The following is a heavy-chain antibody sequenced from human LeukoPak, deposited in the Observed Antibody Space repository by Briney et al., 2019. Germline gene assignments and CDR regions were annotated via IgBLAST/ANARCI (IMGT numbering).Heavy chain of an antibody. V-gene: IGHV4-59*08. CDR2: IYYTGST. CDR3: ARPSSWSAAFDI. D-gene: IGHD2-2*01. Sequence: SETLSLTCTVSGGSISSYYWSWIRQPPGKGLEWIGYIYYTGSTNYNPSLKSRVTISVDTSKNQFSLKLSSVTAADTAVYYCARPSSWSAAFDIWGQGTMVTVSS. J-gene: IGHJ3*02. CDR1: GGSISSYY.